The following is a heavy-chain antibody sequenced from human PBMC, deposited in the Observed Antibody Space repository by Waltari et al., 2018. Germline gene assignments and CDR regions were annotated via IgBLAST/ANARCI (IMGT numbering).Heavy chain of an antibody. J-gene: IGHJ4*02. CDR2: VNPNGGRA. CDR1: GDIFTAFY. D-gene: IGHD2-2*01. Sequence: QVQLVQSGAEVKKPGASVKVSCKASGDIFTAFYIHWVRQAPGQGLEWMGTVNPNGGRATYAQKLQDRVTMTRDTSTSTVYMELSRLRSEDTAVYYCARAGSTLIWGVAEWGQGTLVTVSS. CDR3: ARAGSTLIWGVAE. V-gene: IGHV1-46*04.